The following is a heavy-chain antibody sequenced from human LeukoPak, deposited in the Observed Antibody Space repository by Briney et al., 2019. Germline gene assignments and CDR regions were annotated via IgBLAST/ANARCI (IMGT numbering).Heavy chain of an antibody. CDR3: ARLRGFSYGPPDY. D-gene: IGHD5-18*01. CDR1: GFTVSSNY. J-gene: IGHJ4*02. V-gene: IGHV3-53*01. CDR2: IYSGGST. Sequence: PGGSLRLSCTVSGFTVSSNYMSWVRQAPGKGLEWVSVIYSGGSTHYADSVKGRFTISRDNSKNTLYLQMNSLRVEDTAVYYCARLRGFSYGPPDYWGQGTWSPSPQ.